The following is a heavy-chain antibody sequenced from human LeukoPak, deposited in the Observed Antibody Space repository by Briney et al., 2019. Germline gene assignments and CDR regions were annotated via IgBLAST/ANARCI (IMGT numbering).Heavy chain of an antibody. CDR3: ARGVTNIVGVRFPFDH. CDR2: ISYDGSNK. Sequence: QSGGSLRLSCAASGFTFSSYGMHWVRQAPGKGLEWVAVISYDGSNKYYADSVKGRFTISRDNAKNSLHLQMNSLRAEDTAVYYCARGVTNIVGVRFPFDHWGQGNLVTASS. CDR1: GFTFSSYG. D-gene: IGHD1-26*01. J-gene: IGHJ4*02. V-gene: IGHV3-30*03.